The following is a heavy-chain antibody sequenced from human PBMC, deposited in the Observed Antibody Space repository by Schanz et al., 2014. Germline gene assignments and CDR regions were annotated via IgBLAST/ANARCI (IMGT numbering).Heavy chain of an antibody. CDR1: GLIFSNYV. Sequence: EVQLLESGGGLVQPGGSLKLSCAASGLIFSNYVMNWVRQAPGKGLEWVSYVSRSTPDIYYADSVKGRFTMSRDNAKNSVFLQMNSLRAEDTAVYYCVRDSFFAFDYWGQGTLXTVSS. V-gene: IGHV3-48*01. D-gene: IGHD3-3*01. CDR3: VRDSFFAFDY. J-gene: IGHJ4*02. CDR2: VSRSTPDI.